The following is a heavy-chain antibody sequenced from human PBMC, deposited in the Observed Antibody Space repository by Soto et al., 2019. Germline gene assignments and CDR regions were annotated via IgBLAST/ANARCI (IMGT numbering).Heavy chain of an antibody. CDR3: ARDGERLVRGPLFY. J-gene: IGHJ4*02. CDR2: IFYSGHL. D-gene: IGHD6-19*01. V-gene: IGHV4-59*08. CDR1: GTSFTTYY. Sequence: SETLSLTCSVSGTSFTTYYWSWIRQPPGKGLEWIGYIFYSGHLKYNPSLKSRVTISVDTSKNQFSLKLSSVTAADTAVYYCARDGERLVRGPLFYWGQGTLVTVSS.